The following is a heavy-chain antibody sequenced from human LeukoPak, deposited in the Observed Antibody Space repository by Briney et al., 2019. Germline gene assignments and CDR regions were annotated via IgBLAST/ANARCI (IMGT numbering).Heavy chain of an antibody. V-gene: IGHV4-34*01. CDR2: INHSGST. CDR3: ARVHLDYYDSSGRYYYYYMDV. CDR1: GGSFSGYY. Sequence: SETLSLTCAVYGGSFSGYYWSWIRQPPGKGLEWIGEINHSGSTNYNPSLKSRVTISVDTSKNQFSLKLSSVTAADTAVYYCARVHLDYYDSSGRYYYYYMDVWGKGTTVTVSS. D-gene: IGHD3-22*01. J-gene: IGHJ6*03.